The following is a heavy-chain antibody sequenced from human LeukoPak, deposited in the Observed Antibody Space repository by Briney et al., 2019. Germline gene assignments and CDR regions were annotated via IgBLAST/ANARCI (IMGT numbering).Heavy chain of an antibody. CDR3: ARMGITAGGTVDAFDS. V-gene: IGHV4-30-4*01. Sequence: SETLSLTCTVSGGPFSTADYYWSWIRQPPGKGLEWIGNIYHSGSTHYNPSLKSRLTILVDTYKNQFSLKLSSVTAADTAVYYCARMGITAGGTVDAFDSWDQGTRVTVSS. CDR2: IYHSGST. CDR1: GGPFSTADYY. J-gene: IGHJ3*02. D-gene: IGHD6-13*01.